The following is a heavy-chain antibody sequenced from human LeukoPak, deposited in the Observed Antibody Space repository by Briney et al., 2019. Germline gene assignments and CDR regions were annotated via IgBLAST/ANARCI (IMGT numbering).Heavy chain of an antibody. D-gene: IGHD6-19*01. Sequence: GGSLRLSCAASGFIFSSYSMNWVRQAPGKGLEWVSSISSSSSYIYYTDSVKGRFTISRDNARNSLYLQMNSLRAEDTAVYYCARARDNSGWYTDRFDIWGPGTMVTVSS. J-gene: IGHJ3*02. CDR3: ARARDNSGWYTDRFDI. CDR2: ISSSSSYI. V-gene: IGHV3-21*01. CDR1: GFIFSSYS.